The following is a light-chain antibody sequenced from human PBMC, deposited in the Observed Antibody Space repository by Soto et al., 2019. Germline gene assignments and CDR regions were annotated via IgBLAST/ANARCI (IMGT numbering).Light chain of an antibody. CDR1: SNDIGAYNH. Sequence: QSALTQPASVYGSPGQSITISCTGTSNDIGAYNHVSWYQHHPGKAPQLMIYAVSNRPSGVSNRFSGSKSGNTASLTISGLLTEDEADYYCCSHTSNSALNWVFGGGTKVTVL. CDR3: CSHTSNSALNWV. CDR2: AVS. V-gene: IGLV2-14*01. J-gene: IGLJ3*02.